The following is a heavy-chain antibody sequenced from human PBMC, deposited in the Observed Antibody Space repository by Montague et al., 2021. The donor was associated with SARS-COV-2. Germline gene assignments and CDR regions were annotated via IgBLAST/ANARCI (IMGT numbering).Heavy chain of an antibody. CDR2: ISDDGSNE. J-gene: IGHJ4*02. CDR1: GFTFSSYC. CDR3: AREYDILTGYYLDY. V-gene: IGHV3-33*01. Sequence: SLRLSCAASGFTFSSYCMHWVRQAPGKGLEWVSFISDDGSNEYYADSVKGRFTISRDNSKNTLYLQMNSLRAEDTAVYYCAREYDILTGYYLDYWGQGTMVAVSS. D-gene: IGHD3-9*01.